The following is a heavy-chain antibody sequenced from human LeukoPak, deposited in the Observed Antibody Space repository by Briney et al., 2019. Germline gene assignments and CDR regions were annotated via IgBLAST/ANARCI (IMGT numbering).Heavy chain of an antibody. CDR2: IYYSGST. Sequence: PSETLSLTCSVSGGSISGSAYFWGWVRQPPGKGLEWIGRIYYSGSTYYNPSLKSRVTISVDTSKNQFSLKLSSVTAADTAVYYCARHGQWLLWFGDHFDAFDIWGQGTVVTVSS. V-gene: IGHV4-39*01. CDR1: GGSISGSAYF. D-gene: IGHD3-10*01. CDR3: ARHGQWLLWFGDHFDAFDI. J-gene: IGHJ3*02.